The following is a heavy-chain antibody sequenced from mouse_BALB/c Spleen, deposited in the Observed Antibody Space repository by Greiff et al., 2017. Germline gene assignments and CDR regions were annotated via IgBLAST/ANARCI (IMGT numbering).Heavy chain of an antibody. V-gene: IGHV3-2*02. CDR3: ARDWEDY. J-gene: IGHJ2*01. CDR2: ISYSGST. Sequence: EVQGVESGPGLVKPSQSLSLTCTVTGYSITSDYAWNWIRQFPGNKLEWMGYISYSGSTSYNPSLKSRISITRDTSKNQFFLQLNSVTTEDTATYYCARDWEDYWGQGTTLTVSS. CDR1: GYSITSDYA. D-gene: IGHD4-1*01.